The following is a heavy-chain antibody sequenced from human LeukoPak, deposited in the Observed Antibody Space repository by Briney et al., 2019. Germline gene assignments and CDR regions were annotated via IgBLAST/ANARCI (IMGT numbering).Heavy chain of an antibody. D-gene: IGHD3-22*01. CDR1: GFTFSSYS. J-gene: IGHJ1*01. V-gene: IGHV3-21*01. Sequence: GRSLRLSCAASGFTFSSYSMNWVRQAPGKGLEWVSSISSSSSYICYADSVKGRFTISRDNTKNSLYLQMNSLRAEDTAVYYCARDPDYYDSSGWWGQGTLVTVSS. CDR2: ISSSSSYI. CDR3: ARDPDYYDSSGW.